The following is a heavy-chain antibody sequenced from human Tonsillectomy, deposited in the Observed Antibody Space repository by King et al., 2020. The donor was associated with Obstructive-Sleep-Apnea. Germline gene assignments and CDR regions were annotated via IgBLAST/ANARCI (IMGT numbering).Heavy chain of an antibody. CDR1: GGSISSSSYY. V-gene: IGHV4-39*01. CDR2: IYYSGST. CDR3: ARMYSGTYYDY. Sequence: LQLQESGPGLVKPSETLSLTCTVSGGSISSSSYYWGWIRQPPGKGLEWIGSIYYSGSTSYNPSLKSRVTISVDTSKNQFSLRLSSVTAADTAVYYCARMYSGTYYDYWGQGTLVTVSS. D-gene: IGHD1-26*01. J-gene: IGHJ4*02.